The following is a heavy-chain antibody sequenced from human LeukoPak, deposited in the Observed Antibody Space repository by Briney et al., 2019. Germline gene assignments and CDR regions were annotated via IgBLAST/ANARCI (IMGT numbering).Heavy chain of an antibody. Sequence: GGSLRLSCAASGFTFSSYSMNWVRQAPGKGLEGVSSISSSSSYIYYADSVKGRFTISRDNAKNSLYLQMSSLRAEDTAVYYCARDSRNYDILTGPDYWGQGTLVTVSS. D-gene: IGHD3-9*01. CDR3: ARDSRNYDILTGPDY. V-gene: IGHV3-21*01. J-gene: IGHJ4*02. CDR1: GFTFSSYS. CDR2: ISSSSSYI.